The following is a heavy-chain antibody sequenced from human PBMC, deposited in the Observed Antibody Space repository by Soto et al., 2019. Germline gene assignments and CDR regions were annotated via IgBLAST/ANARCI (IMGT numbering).Heavy chain of an antibody. V-gene: IGHV4-4*07. J-gene: IGHJ6*02. Sequence: SETLSLTCTVSGASVNTYSWSWIRQPAWRGLEWIGRIYTSASTNYSPSLKGRVTLSVDTSKNQVSLKLTSVTAADTAIYYCAKDREEGYNFYYGMDVWGQGXTVTVSS. CDR3: AKDREEGYNFYYGMDV. D-gene: IGHD2-2*02. CDR2: IYTSAST. CDR1: GASVNTYS.